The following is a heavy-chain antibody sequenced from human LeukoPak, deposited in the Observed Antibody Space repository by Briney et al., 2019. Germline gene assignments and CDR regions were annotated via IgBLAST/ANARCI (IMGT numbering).Heavy chain of an antibody. Sequence: PGGSLRLSCAASGFTFTNAWMTWVRQAPGKGLEWVSAISGSGGSTYYADSVKGRFTISRDNSKNTLYLQMNSLRAEDTAVYYCAKIADYYDSSGYFDYWGQGTLVTVSS. D-gene: IGHD3-22*01. CDR2: ISGSGGST. J-gene: IGHJ4*02. CDR3: AKIADYYDSSGYFDY. CDR1: GFTFTNAW. V-gene: IGHV3-23*01.